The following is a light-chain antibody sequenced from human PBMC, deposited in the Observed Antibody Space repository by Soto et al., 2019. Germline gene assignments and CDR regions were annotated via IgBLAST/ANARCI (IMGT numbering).Light chain of an antibody. CDR1: SSDVGGYNY. CDR3: ISYALTAYA. V-gene: IGLV2-8*01. J-gene: IGLJ1*01. CDR2: EVS. Sequence: QSVLTQPPSASGSPGQSVTTSCTGTSSDVGGYNYVSWYQQHPGKAPKLIIYEVSKRPSGVPDRFSGSKSGNTASLTVSGLQAEDEADYYCISYALTAYAFGTGTKVTVL.